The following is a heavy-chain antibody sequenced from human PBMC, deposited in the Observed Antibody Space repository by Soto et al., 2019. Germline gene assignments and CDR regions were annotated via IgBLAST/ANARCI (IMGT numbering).Heavy chain of an antibody. J-gene: IGHJ6*02. V-gene: IGHV1-8*02. CDR3: ARVEGNPKGYSYGYSGYYYYYGMDV. D-gene: IGHD5-18*01. CDR1: GYTFTDYY. CDR2: MHPNSGNT. Sequence: AAVKVACKASGYTFTDYYIHWVRQATGQGLEWMGWMHPNSGNTGYAQKFQGRVTMTRNTSISTAYMELSSLRSEDTAVYYCARVEGNPKGYSYGYSGYYYYYGMDVWGQGTTVTVS.